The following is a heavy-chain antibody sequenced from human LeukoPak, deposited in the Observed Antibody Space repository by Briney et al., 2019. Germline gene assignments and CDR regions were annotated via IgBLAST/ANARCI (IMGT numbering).Heavy chain of an antibody. D-gene: IGHD2-2*01. V-gene: IGHV4-34*01. CDR1: GGSFSGYY. CDR2: INHSGSA. CDR3: ARHLDCSSTSCYPGDAFDI. J-gene: IGHJ3*02. Sequence: SETLSLTCAVYGGSFSGYYWSWIRQPPGKGLEWIGEINHSGSANYNPSLKSRVTISVDTSKNQFPLKLSSVTAADTAVYYCARHLDCSSTSCYPGDAFDIWGQGTMVTVSS.